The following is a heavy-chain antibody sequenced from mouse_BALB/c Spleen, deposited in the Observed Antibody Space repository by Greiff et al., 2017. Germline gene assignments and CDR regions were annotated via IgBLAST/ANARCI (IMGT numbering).Heavy chain of an antibody. CDR3: AREGGTARANYFDY. CDR2: ISNLACSI. D-gene: IGHD3-2*01. J-gene: IGHJ2*01. Sequence: EVQLVESGGGLVQPGGSRKLSCAASGFTFSDYGMAWVRQAPGKGPAWVAFISNLACSIYSADTVTGRFTISRENAKNTLDLEMSSLRSEDTAMYYCAREGGTARANYFDYWGQGTTLTVSS. V-gene: IGHV5-15*02. CDR1: GFTFSDYG.